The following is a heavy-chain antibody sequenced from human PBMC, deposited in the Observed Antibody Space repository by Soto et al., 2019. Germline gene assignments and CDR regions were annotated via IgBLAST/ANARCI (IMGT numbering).Heavy chain of an antibody. Sequence: PGGSLSISCAASGFTFDSYAMTWVRQAPGRRLEWVSTISGSGVNTDYADSVKGRFTVSRDNSKNMVYLQMNSLRAEDTAVYYCAKDLNGYSGSYSFPFLDSWGQGALVTVAS. D-gene: IGHD1-26*01. CDR2: ISGSGVNT. CDR1: GFTFDSYA. CDR3: AKDLNGYSGSYSFPFLDS. V-gene: IGHV3-23*01. J-gene: IGHJ4*02.